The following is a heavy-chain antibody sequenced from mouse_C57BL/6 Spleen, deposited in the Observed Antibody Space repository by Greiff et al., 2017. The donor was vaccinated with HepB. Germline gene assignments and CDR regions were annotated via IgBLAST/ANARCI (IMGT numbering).Heavy chain of an antibody. CDR3: ARGDYGYFDV. Sequence: EVQGVESGGGLVQPGGSLKLSCAASGFTFSDYYMYWVRQTPQKKLEWVAYISNGGGSTYYPDTVKGRFTISRDNAKNTLYLQMSRLKSEDTAMYYCARGDYGYFDVWGTGTTVTVSS. V-gene: IGHV5-12*01. J-gene: IGHJ1*03. CDR2: ISNGGGST. CDR1: GFTFSDYY.